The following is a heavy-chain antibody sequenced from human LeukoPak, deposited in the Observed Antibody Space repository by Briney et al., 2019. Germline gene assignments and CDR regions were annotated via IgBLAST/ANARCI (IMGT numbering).Heavy chain of an antibody. CDR3: ASLTYYYYMDV. CDR1: SYTFTSYG. J-gene: IGHJ6*03. CDR2: ISAYNGNT. Sequence: ASAKVSCKASSYTFTSYGISWVRQAPGQGLEWMGWISAYNGNTNYAQKLQGRVTMTTDTSTSTAYMELRSMRSDDTAVYYCASLTYYYYMDVWGKWTTVTVSS. V-gene: IGHV1-18*01.